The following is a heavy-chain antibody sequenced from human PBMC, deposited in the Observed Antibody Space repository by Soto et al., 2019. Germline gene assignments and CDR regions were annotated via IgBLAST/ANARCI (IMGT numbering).Heavy chain of an antibody. CDR1: SGSISSTNW. D-gene: IGHD2-2*01. CDR3: ARDCSSSSCYGRAFDV. Sequence: QVQLQESGPGLVKPSGTLSLTCAVSSGSISSTNWWSWVRQPPGKGLEWIGESYHSGSVNYNPSLKSRVTMSVDKSKNQFSLKLSSVTAADTAVYYCARDCSSSSCYGRAFDVWGQGTMVTVSS. V-gene: IGHV4-4*02. J-gene: IGHJ3*01. CDR2: SYHSGSV.